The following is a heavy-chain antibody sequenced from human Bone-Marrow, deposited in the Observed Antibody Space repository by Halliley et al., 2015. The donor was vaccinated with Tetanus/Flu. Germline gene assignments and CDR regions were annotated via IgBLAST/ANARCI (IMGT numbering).Heavy chain of an antibody. Sequence: SRISGEGDRTNYADSVKGRFTISRDNGRDSLYLQMNSLRTEDTAFYYCVKGHTFGYSLDGVFWGQGTLVIVSS. D-gene: IGHD3-16*01. J-gene: IGHJ4*02. CDR3: VKGHTFGYSLDGVF. V-gene: IGHV3-43*02. CDR2: ISGEGDRT.